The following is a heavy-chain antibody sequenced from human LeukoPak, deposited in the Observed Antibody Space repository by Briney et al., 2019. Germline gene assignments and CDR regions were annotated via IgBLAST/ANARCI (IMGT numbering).Heavy chain of an antibody. V-gene: IGHV1-18*01. CDR2: ISEYNTNT. CDR1: GYTVTSYG. J-gene: IGHJ4*02. CDR3: ARGSGGSFDY. Sequence: ASVKVSCKTSGYTVTSYGISWVRQAPGQGLEWMGWISEYNTNTNYAQKLQGRVTMTTDTSTNTAYLELRSLTSDDTAVYYCARGSGGSFDYWGQGTQVTVSS. D-gene: IGHD2-15*01.